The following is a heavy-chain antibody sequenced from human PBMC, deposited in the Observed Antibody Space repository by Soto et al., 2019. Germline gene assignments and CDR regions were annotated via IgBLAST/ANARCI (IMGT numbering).Heavy chain of an antibody. CDR1: GFTFSSYA. CDR3: ASGGRVYSSSTDY. D-gene: IGHD6-6*01. J-gene: IGHJ4*02. V-gene: IGHV3-30-3*01. CDR2: ISYDGSNK. Sequence: QVQLVESGGGVVQPGRSLRLSCAASGFTFSSYAMHWVRQAPGKGLEWVAVISYDGSNKYYADSVKGRFTISRDNSKDTLYLKMNSLRAEGTAVYYFASGGRVYSSSTDYWGQGTLVTVSS.